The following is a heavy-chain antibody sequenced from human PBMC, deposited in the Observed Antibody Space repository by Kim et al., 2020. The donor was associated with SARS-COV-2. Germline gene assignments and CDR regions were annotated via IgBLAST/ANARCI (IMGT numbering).Heavy chain of an antibody. J-gene: IGHJ4*02. V-gene: IGHV3-48*02. CDR3: AREDLRLERALDY. Sequence: YADSVKGRFTISRDNAKNSLYLQMNSLRDEDTAVYYCAREDLRLERALDYWGQGTLVTVSS. D-gene: IGHD1-1*01.